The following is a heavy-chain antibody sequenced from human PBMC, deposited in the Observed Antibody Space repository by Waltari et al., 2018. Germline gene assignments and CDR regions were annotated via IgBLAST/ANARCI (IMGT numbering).Heavy chain of an antibody. CDR1: GGSVSSGSYY. V-gene: IGHV4-61*01. Sequence: QVQLQESGPGLVKPSETLSLTCTVSGGSVSSGSYYWSWLRQPPGKGLEWIGYIYYSGSTNYNPSLKSRVTISVDTSKNQFSLKLSSVTAADTAVYYCARDHLDFWSGYYSFDYWGQGTLVTVSS. CDR2: IYYSGST. D-gene: IGHD3-3*01. CDR3: ARDHLDFWSGYYSFDY. J-gene: IGHJ4*02.